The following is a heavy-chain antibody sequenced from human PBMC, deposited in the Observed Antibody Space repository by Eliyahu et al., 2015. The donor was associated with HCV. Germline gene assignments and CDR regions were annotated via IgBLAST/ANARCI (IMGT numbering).Heavy chain of an antibody. D-gene: IGHD1-26*01. CDR2: IHYTGST. V-gene: IGHV4-39*01. Sequence: QVQLLEAGPGLVKPSETLSLTCXVSXASIRSGGXHWGWVRQLPGKGLEWIASIHYTGSTYYNPSLKSRVTISVDTSNNQFSLKVNSVTAADTAVYYCARMGTEWSYGPYFFDYWGQGILVTVSS. CDR1: XASIRSGGXH. J-gene: IGHJ4*02. CDR3: ARMGTEWSYGPYFFDY.